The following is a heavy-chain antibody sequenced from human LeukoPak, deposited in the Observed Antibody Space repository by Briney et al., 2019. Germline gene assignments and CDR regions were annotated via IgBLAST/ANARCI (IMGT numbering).Heavy chain of an antibody. D-gene: IGHD3-22*01. V-gene: IGHV3-23*01. CDR2: MCGTAGCT. CDR1: GFTFYMYA. J-gene: IGHJ5*01. Sequence: GGSLRLSCQASGFTFYMYAMSWVRQAPGKGLEWVASMCGTAGCTFYPDSVKGRFTISRDNSKNVLYLRMNSLPAEDTAIYYCAKDRPNFHENSGHYYRRDGDSWGQGTLVTVSS. CDR3: AKDRPNFHENSGHYYRRDGDS.